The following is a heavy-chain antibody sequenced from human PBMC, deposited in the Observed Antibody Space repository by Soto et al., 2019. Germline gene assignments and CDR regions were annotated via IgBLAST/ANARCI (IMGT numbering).Heavy chain of an antibody. J-gene: IGHJ6*02. CDR1: GYSFTDYY. CDR2: INPNSGGT. D-gene: IGHD2-2*03. Sequence: QVQRVQSGAEVKKPGASVRVSCKTDGYSFTDYYRHWVRQAPGQGLEWMGWINPNSGGTNYARKFQGRVTLTRDTSINTAYMELSSLTSDETAGFHCESGGYCDTVNYYEGYYCGMDVWGQGTKVSVSS. CDR3: ESGGYCDTVNYYEGYYCGMDV. V-gene: IGHV1-2*02.